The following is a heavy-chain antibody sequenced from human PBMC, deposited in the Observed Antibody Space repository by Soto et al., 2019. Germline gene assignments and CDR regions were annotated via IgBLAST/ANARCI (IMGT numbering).Heavy chain of an antibody. D-gene: IGHD6-6*01. V-gene: IGHV3-33*01. CDR3: ARDSSSRLYGMDV. J-gene: IGHJ6*02. Sequence: GGSLRLSCAASGFTFSSYGMHWVRQAPGKGLEWVAVIWYDGSNKYYADSVKGRFTISRDNSKNTLYLQMNSLRAEDTAVYYCARDSSSRLYGMDVWGQGTTVTSP. CDR2: IWYDGSNK. CDR1: GFTFSSYG.